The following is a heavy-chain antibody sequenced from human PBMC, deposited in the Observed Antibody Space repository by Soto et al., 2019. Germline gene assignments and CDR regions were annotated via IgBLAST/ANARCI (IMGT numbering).Heavy chain of an antibody. V-gene: IGHV3-74*01. D-gene: IGHD1-26*01. J-gene: IGHJ5*02. CDR1: GFTFSSYW. Sequence: PGGSLRLSCDASGFTFSSYWMHWVRQAPGKGLVWVSRINSDGSSTSYADPVKGRFTISRDNGKNTVYLQMNSLRDEDTAVYYCARAPRGDTSGYSRFWFDPWGQGTLVTVSS. CDR3: ARAPRGDTSGYSRFWFDP. CDR2: INSDGSST.